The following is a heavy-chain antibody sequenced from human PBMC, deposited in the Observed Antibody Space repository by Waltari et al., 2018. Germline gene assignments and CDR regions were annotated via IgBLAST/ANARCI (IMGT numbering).Heavy chain of an antibody. J-gene: IGHJ5*02. V-gene: IGHV4-38-2*01. CDR3: ARAHSGSYSYVNWFDP. CDR2: IYHSGST. Sequence: QVQLQESGPGLVKPSETLSLTCAVSGYSISSGYYWGWIRQPPEKGLEWIGSIYHSGSTYYNPSLKSRVTISIDTSKNQFSPRLSSVTAADTAVYYCARAHSGSYSYVNWFDPWGQGTLVTVSS. D-gene: IGHD1-26*01. CDR1: GYSISSGYY.